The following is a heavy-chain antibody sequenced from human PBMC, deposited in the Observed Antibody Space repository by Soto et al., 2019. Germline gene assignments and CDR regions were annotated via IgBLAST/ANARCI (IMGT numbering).Heavy chain of an antibody. CDR1: GYTFTGYL. CDR2: ISPNSGGT. Sequence: ASVKGSCKASGYTFTGYLIHWVRQAPGQGLEWMGWISPNSGGTNYAQKFQGWVTMTRDTSISTAYMELSRLRSDDTAVYYCARENGSDFWSGYSYGMDVWGQGTTVTVSS. D-gene: IGHD3-3*01. J-gene: IGHJ6*02. CDR3: ARENGSDFWSGYSYGMDV. V-gene: IGHV1-2*04.